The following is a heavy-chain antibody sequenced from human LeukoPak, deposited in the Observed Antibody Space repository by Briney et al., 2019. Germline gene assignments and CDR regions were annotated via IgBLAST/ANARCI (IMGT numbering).Heavy chain of an antibody. V-gene: IGHV4-39*01. J-gene: IGHJ4*02. CDR2: IYYSGST. CDR1: GGSISSSSYY. Sequence: PSETLCLTCTVSGGSISSSSYYWGWIRQPPGKGLEWIGSIYYSGSTYYNPSLKSRVTISVDTSKNQFSLKLSSVTAADTAVYYCARSGPGGSSSSFDYWGQGTLVTVSS. D-gene: IGHD6-13*01. CDR3: ARSGPGGSSSSFDY.